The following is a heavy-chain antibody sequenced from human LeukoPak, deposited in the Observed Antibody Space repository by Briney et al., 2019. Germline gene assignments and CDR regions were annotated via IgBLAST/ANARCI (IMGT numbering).Heavy chain of an antibody. V-gene: IGHV3-7*05. J-gene: IGHJ6*02. CDR1: GFTFSSYW. CDR2: INQDGHEK. CDR3: VRDMDV. Sequence: GGSLRLSCVTSGFTFSSYWMTWVRQAPGKGLEWVANINQDGHEKNYVDSVKGRLTMSRDNPKNSVYPQMNSLRAEDTAVYFCVRDMDVWAQGTTVTVSS.